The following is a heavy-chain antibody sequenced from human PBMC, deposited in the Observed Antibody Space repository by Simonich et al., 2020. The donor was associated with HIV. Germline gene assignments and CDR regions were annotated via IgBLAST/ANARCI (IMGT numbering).Heavy chain of an antibody. CDR3: ARPDSSSYWYFDL. V-gene: IGHV4-34*12. D-gene: IGHD6-13*01. CDR1: GGSFTNYY. J-gene: IGHJ2*01. CDR2: IFHSGST. Sequence: QVHLQQWGAGLLKPSETLSLTCAVYGGSFTNYYWSWIRQPPGKGLEWMGEIFHSGSTYYNPSLKSRVTISVDTSKNQFSLKLSSVTAADTAVYYCARPDSSSYWYFDLWGRGTLVTVSS.